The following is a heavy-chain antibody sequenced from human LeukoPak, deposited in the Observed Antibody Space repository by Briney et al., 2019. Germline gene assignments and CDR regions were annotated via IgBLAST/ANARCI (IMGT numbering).Heavy chain of an antibody. V-gene: IGHV3-21*01. CDR1: GFTFSSYS. J-gene: IGHJ3*02. CDR3: ARDSANYDILNGYPIDAFDI. D-gene: IGHD3-9*01. Sequence: GGSLRLSCAASGFTFSSYSMNWVRQAPGKGLEGGSSISSSSSYIYYADSVKGRFTISRDNAKTSMYLHMNSLRADATAVYYCARDSANYDILNGYPIDAFDIWGQGTMVTVSS. CDR2: ISSSSSYI.